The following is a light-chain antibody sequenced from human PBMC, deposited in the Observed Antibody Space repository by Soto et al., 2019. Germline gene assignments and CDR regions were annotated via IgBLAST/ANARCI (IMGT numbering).Light chain of an antibody. CDR2: EVS. CDR3: SSYTSSNTVV. J-gene: IGLJ2*01. Sequence: QSVLTQPASVSGSPGQSVTISCTGTSSDVGCYNYVSWYQQHPAKAQKLMIYEVSHRPSGVSNRFSGTKSGNTASLTISGIQADDDADYYCSSYTSSNTVVFGGGTKLTVL. V-gene: IGLV2-14*01. CDR1: SSDVGCYNY.